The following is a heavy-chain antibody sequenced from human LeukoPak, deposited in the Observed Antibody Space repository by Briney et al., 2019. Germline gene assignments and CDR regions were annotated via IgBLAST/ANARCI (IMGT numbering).Heavy chain of an antibody. J-gene: IGHJ4*02. CDR1: GGALSGYA. V-gene: IGHV1-69*13. CDR2: IILIFGST. Sequence: VKVSCKASGGALSGYAVTWVRLAPGQGLEWMGGIILIFGSTNYAPKFEGRLTITADESTNTVYMELSSLRSGDTAVYFCARGFSGPNWGKRYYDHWGQGTLVTVSS. D-gene: IGHD7-27*01. CDR3: ARGFSGPNWGKRYYDH.